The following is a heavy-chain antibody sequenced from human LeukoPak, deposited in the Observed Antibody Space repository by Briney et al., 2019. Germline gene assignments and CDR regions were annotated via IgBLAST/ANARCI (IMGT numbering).Heavy chain of an antibody. J-gene: IGHJ5*02. CDR1: GYTFTSYY. V-gene: IGHV1-46*01. CDR2: INPSGGST. Sequence: GASVKVSCKASGYTFTSYYMHWVRQAPGQGLEWMGIINPSGGSTSYAQKFQGRVTMTRDTSTSTVYMELSSLRSEDTAVYYCARDNPLWDYYDSSVDWFDPWGQGTLVTVSS. D-gene: IGHD3-22*01. CDR3: ARDNPLWDYYDSSVDWFDP.